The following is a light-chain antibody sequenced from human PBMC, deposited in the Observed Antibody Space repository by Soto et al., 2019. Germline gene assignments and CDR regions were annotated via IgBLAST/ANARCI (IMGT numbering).Light chain of an antibody. CDR3: QQYGSSPRT. CDR1: QRVSGSY. V-gene: IGKV3-20*01. CDR2: GAS. Sequence: EIVLTQSPGTLSLSPGERATLSCRASQRVSGSYLAWYQQKPGQAPRLLIYGASSRASGIPDRFSGSGSGTDFSLTISRLESEDFAVYYCQQYGSSPRTFGQGTKVDIK. J-gene: IGKJ1*01.